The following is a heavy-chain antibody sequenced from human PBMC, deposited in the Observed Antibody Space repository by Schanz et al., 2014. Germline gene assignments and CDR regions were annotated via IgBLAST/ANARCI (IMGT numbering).Heavy chain of an antibody. Sequence: QVQLVESGGGVVQPGRSLRLSCAGSGFSFSDYGMHWVRQAPGMGLEWVASITYNGDSTYYTDSVKGRFTISRDNSRNTLYLQMDGLRAEDTAVYYCAKPPPGYLITWYTYYFVSWGQGTLVTVSS. D-gene: IGHD1-1*01. CDR1: GFSFSDYG. CDR3: AKPPPGYLITWYTYYFVS. V-gene: IGHV3-30*18. J-gene: IGHJ4*02. CDR2: ITYNGDST.